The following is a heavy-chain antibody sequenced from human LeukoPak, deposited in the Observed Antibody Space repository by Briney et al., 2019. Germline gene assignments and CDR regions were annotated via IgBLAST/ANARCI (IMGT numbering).Heavy chain of an antibody. J-gene: IGHJ3*02. CDR2: ISAYSGNT. CDR3: ARDPGYYDSSGYYSPVDAFDI. Sequence: ASVKVSCKASGYTFTSYGISWVRQAPGQGLEWMGWISAYSGNTNYAQKLQGRVTMTTDTSTSTAYMELRSLRSDDTVVYYCARDPGYYDSSGYYSPVDAFDIWGQGTMVTVSS. CDR1: GYTFTSYG. D-gene: IGHD3-22*01. V-gene: IGHV1-18*01.